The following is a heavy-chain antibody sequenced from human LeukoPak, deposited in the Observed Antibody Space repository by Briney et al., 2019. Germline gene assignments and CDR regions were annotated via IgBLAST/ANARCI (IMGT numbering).Heavy chain of an antibody. Sequence: GGSLRLSCAASGFAFSIYSLNWVRQPPGKRLQWVSYITSDNNNILYADSVKGRFTISRDNAKNSLYLQMNNLRAEDTAVYYCARDDSRAARPMRANYWGQGTLVTVSS. J-gene: IGHJ4*02. CDR2: ITSDNNNI. CDR1: GFAFSIYS. CDR3: ARDDSRAARPMRANY. V-gene: IGHV3-48*04. D-gene: IGHD6-6*01.